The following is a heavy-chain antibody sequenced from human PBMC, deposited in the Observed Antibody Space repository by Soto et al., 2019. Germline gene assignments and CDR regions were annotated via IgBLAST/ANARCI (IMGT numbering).Heavy chain of an antibody. D-gene: IGHD2-2*01. V-gene: IGHV1-18*01. CDR3: ARVVPGAEAWFGP. CDR1: GYTFSNYG. Sequence: ASGKVSCKTSGYTFSNYGITWVRQAPGQPLEWLGWISLYSDGTNYAQKFQGRVSMTTDTSTTTAYMELRSLRSDDTAVYYCARVVPGAEAWFGPWGQGTLVTVSS. CDR2: ISLYSDGT. J-gene: IGHJ5*02.